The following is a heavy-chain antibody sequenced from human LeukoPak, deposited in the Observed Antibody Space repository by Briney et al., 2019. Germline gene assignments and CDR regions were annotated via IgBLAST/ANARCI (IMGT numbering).Heavy chain of an antibody. D-gene: IGHD6-19*01. CDR1: XYXXTSXX. CDR2: IYPGDSDT. CDR3: ARQRYSSDIDY. Sequence: SLQISCKGSXYXXTSXXIGWVXQMPGKGXEWMGFIYPGDSDTRYSPSFQGQVTISADNSISTAYLQWNSLKASDTAMYYCARQRYSSDIDYWGQGTLVTVSS. J-gene: IGHJ4*02. V-gene: IGHV5-51*01.